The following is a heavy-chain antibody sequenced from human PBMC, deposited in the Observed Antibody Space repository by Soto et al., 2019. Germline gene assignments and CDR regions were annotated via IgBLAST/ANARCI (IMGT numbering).Heavy chain of an antibody. CDR3: ARFTIFGVVHLLDLDV. D-gene: IGHD3-3*01. J-gene: IGHJ6*02. CDR1: GGTFSGYA. Sequence: QVQLVQSGAEVKKPGSSVKVSCKASGGTFSGYAISWVRQAPGQGLEWMGGIIPIFGTANYAQKFQGRVTITADESTSTAYMELSSLRSEDTAVYYCARFTIFGVVHLLDLDVWGQGTTVTVSS. V-gene: IGHV1-69*01. CDR2: IIPIFGTA.